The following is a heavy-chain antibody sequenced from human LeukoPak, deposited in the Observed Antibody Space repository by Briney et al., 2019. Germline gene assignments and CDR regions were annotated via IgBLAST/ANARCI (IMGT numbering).Heavy chain of an antibody. D-gene: IGHD3-22*01. CDR1: GGSISGVSYY. J-gene: IGHJ4*02. Sequence: PSETLSLTRTVSGGSISGVSYYWSWIRQPAGKGLEWIGRIYSSGSTNYNPSLKSRVTISVDTSKNQFSLKLSSVTAADTAVYYCARGPRYDTSGYSVGPPDYWGQGTLVTVSS. CDR3: ARGPRYDTSGYSVGPPDY. CDR2: IYSSGST. V-gene: IGHV4-61*02.